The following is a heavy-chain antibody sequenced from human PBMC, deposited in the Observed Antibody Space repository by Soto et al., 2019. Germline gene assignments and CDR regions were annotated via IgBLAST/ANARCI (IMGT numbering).Heavy chain of an antibody. Sequence: AGGLLRLSCAASGFTFSNAWMGLVRQAPGKGLEWVGRIKSKTDGGTTDYAAPVKGRFTISRDDSKNTLYLQMNSLKTEDTAVYYSTTGTYYDLRGAFDIWGQGTMVTVSS. CDR2: IKSKTDGGTT. CDR1: GFTFSNAW. D-gene: IGHD3-3*01. CDR3: TTGTYYDLRGAFDI. J-gene: IGHJ3*02. V-gene: IGHV3-15*01.